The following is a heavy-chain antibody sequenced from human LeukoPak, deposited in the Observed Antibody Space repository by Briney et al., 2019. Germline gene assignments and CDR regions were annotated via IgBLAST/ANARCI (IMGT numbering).Heavy chain of an antibody. CDR1: GFTFSSSA. V-gene: IGHV3-23*01. D-gene: IGHD2-15*01. Sequence: PGGSLRLSCAASGFTFSSSAMSWVRQAPGKGLEWVSAISGSGGSTYYADSVKGRFTVSRDNSKNTLYLQMNSLRAEDTAVFYCAKECSGGSCYSKSQYYYYGMDVWGQGTTVTVSS. J-gene: IGHJ6*02. CDR3: AKECSGGSCYSKSQYYYYGMDV. CDR2: ISGSGGST.